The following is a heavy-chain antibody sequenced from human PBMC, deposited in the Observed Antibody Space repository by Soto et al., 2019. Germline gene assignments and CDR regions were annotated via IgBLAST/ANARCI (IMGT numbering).Heavy chain of an antibody. D-gene: IGHD2-8*02. CDR1: GFIFTRYS. J-gene: IGHJ4*02. V-gene: IGHV3-21*04. CDR3: ARGDYGTGGYPLPYFDY. Sequence: PGGSLRLSCAASGFIFTRYSMNWVRQAPGKGLEWVSSISSTTNYIYYGDSMKGRFTISRDNAKNSLYLEMNSLRAEDTAVYYCARGDYGTGGYPLPYFDYWGQGTLVTVSS. CDR2: ISSTTNYI.